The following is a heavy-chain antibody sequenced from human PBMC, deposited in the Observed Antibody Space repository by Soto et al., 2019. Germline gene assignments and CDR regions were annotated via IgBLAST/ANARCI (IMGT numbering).Heavy chain of an antibody. CDR1: LHLYQLL. CDR3: ARFGESAGQSVDY. CDR2: ISAYNGNT. Sequence: ASVEGLLQGLWLHLYQLLYQLGATVPVQGLEWMGWISAYNGNTKYAQKFQGRVTMTTDTSTSTAYMELRSLKSDDTAVYYCARFGESAGQSVDYWGQGTLVTVSS. V-gene: IGHV1-18*04. D-gene: IGHD6-13*01. J-gene: IGHJ4*02.